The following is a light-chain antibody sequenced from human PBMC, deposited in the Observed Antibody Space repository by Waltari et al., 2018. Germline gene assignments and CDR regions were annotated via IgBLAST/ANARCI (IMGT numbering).Light chain of an antibody. Sequence: EIVLTQSPATLSLSPGERATLSCRASQSVGSYLAWYQQRPGQAPRLLISDASNRATGIPARFSGSASETDFTLTISSLEPEDFAVYYCQQRNTWWTFGQGTKVEIK. CDR3: QQRNTWWT. CDR2: DAS. J-gene: IGKJ1*01. V-gene: IGKV3-11*01. CDR1: QSVGSY.